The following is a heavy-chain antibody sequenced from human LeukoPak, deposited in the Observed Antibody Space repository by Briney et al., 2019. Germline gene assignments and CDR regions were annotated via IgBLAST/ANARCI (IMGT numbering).Heavy chain of an antibody. CDR2: INHSGST. CDR1: GGSFSGYY. V-gene: IGHV4-34*01. CDR3: ARGGLDYGGNSGY. Sequence: PSETLSLTCAVYGGSFSGYYWSWIRQPPGKGLEWIGEINHSGSTNYNPSLKSRVTISVDTSKNQFSLKLSSVTAADTAVYYCARGGLDYGGNSGYWGQGTLVTVSP. J-gene: IGHJ4*02. D-gene: IGHD4-23*01.